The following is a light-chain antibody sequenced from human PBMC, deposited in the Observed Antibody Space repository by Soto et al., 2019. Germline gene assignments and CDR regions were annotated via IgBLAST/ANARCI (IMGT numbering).Light chain of an antibody. CDR1: QSVSSY. CDR3: QQRSNWPPEVT. J-gene: IGKJ3*01. CDR2: DAS. V-gene: IGKV3-11*01. Sequence: EIVLTQSPATLSLSPGERATLSCRASQSVSSYLAWYQQKPGQAPRLLIYDASNRATGIPARSSGSGSGTDFTLTISSLEPEDFAVYYCQQRSNWPPEVTFGPGTKVDIK.